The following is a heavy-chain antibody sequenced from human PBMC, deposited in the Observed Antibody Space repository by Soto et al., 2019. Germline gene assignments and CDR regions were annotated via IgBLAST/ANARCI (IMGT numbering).Heavy chain of an antibody. CDR2: IWYDGSNK. J-gene: IGHJ6*02. CDR1: GFTFSSYG. V-gene: IGHV3-33*01. D-gene: IGHD4-17*01. CDR3: ARSYGENASYATDV. Sequence: PGGSLRLSCAASGFTFSSYGMHWVRQAPGKGLEWVAVIWYDGSNKYYADSVKGRFTISRDNSKNTLYLQMNSLRAEDTAVYYCARSYGENASYATDVWGQGPTVTLSS.